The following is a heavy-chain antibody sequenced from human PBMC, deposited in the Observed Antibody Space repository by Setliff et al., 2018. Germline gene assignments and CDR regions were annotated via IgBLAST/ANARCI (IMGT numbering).Heavy chain of an antibody. J-gene: IGHJ4*02. D-gene: IGHD5-18*01. CDR1: GFTFSSSW. CDR2: IKSDGSYI. V-gene: IGHV3-74*01. Sequence: LSLTCAASGFTFSSSWMHWVRQAPGKGLVWVSRIKSDGSYIVYADSVKGRFTISRDNAKSSLYLQMNSLSAEDTAIYYCASSRTWIPVFDYCGQGTLVTVSS. CDR3: ASSRTWIPVFDY.